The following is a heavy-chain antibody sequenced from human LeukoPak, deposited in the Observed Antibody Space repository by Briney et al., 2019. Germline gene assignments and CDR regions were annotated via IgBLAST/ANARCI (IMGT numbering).Heavy chain of an antibody. CDR3: ASFPRRSVPAAIFGRGYYYYYMDV. Sequence: SVKVSCKASRGTFSSYAISWVRQAPGQGLEWMGGIIPIFGTANYAQKFQGRVTITTDESTSTAYMELSSLRSEDTAVYYCASFPRRSVPAAIFGRGYYYYYMDVWGKGTTVTVSS. V-gene: IGHV1-69*05. D-gene: IGHD2-2*02. CDR2: IIPIFGTA. CDR1: RGTFSSYA. J-gene: IGHJ6*03.